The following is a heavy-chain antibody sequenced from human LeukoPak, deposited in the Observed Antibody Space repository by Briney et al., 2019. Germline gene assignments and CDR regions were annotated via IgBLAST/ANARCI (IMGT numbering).Heavy chain of an antibody. D-gene: IGHD1-14*01. CDR1: GGSISSSSYY. CDR2: IYYSGST. CDR3: AGGSRRYYCYYMDV. J-gene: IGHJ6*03. Sequence: KPSETLSLTCTVSGGSISSSSYYWGWIRQPPGKGLEWIGSIYYSGSTNYSPSLKSRVTMSVDTSKNQFSLKLSSVTAADTAVYYCAGGSRRYYCYYMDVWGKGTTVTISS. V-gene: IGHV4-39*07.